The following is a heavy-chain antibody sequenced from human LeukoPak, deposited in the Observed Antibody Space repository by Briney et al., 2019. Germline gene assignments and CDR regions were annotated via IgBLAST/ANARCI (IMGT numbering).Heavy chain of an antibody. Sequence: GGSLRLSCSASGLXFSIYAIGWVRQAPGKGLQWVAGISGSGRDTYSAESVKGRFTISRDNVNNTVSLQMNSLRVEDTATYYCVKEYTGSFYNFENWFDPWGQGTVVTVSP. V-gene: IGHV3-23*01. CDR2: ISGSGRDT. J-gene: IGHJ5*02. CDR1: GLXFSIYA. D-gene: IGHD3-10*01. CDR3: VKEYTGSFYNFENWFDP.